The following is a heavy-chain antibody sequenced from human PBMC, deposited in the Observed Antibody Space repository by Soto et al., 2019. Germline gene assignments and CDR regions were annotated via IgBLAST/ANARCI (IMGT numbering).Heavy chain of an antibody. Sequence: EVQLMESGGGLVQPGGSLRLSCAASGFTLSSYNMNWVRQAPGKGLEWVSFISGVNSDVFYADSVKGQFTISRDNAKNALYLQMNSLRDEDTAVYYCTRDRPPHNTGWPIFEYWGQGTLVTVSS. D-gene: IGHD6-19*01. CDR1: GFTLSSYN. CDR2: ISGVNSDV. V-gene: IGHV3-48*02. CDR3: TRDRPPHNTGWPIFEY. J-gene: IGHJ4*02.